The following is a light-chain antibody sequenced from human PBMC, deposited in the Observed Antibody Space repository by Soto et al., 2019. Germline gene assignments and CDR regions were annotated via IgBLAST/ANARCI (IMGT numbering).Light chain of an antibody. CDR3: GSYTTSSTLV. V-gene: IGLV2-14*01. Sequence: QSVLTQPASVSGSPGQSITISGTGISSDVGGYKYVSWYQQHPGKAPKLMIYDVTYRPSGISNRFSGSKSGNTASLTISGLQAEDEADYYCGSYTTSSTLVFGGGTKVTVL. CDR1: SSDVGGYKY. CDR2: DVT. J-gene: IGLJ2*01.